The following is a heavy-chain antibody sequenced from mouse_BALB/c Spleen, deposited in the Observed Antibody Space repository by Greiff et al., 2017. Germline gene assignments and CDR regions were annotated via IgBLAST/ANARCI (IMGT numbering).Heavy chain of an antibody. J-gene: IGHJ2*01. Sequence: EVQRVESGGGLVQPGGSLKLSCAASGFTFSSYGMSWVRQTPDKRLELVATINSNGGSTYYPDSVKGRFTISRDNAKNTLYLQMSSLKSEDTAMYYCARWDGSYWGQGTTLTVSS. CDR3: ARWDGSY. CDR2: INSNGGST. V-gene: IGHV5-6-3*01. D-gene: IGHD2-3*01. CDR1: GFTFSSYG.